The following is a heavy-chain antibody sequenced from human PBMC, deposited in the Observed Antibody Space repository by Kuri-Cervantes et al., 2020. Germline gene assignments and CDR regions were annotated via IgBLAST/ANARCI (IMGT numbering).Heavy chain of an antibody. CDR2: IFYSGST. CDR3: ARGGFRHIDY. CDR1: GGSISSYS. Sequence: SETLSLTCTVSGGSISSYSWSWIRQPAGEGLEWIGYIFYSGSTNYNPSLKSRVTISVDTSKNQFSLKLSSVTAADTAVYYCARGGFRHIDYWGQGTLVTVSS. J-gene: IGHJ4*02. V-gene: IGHV4-59*01. D-gene: IGHD3-10*01.